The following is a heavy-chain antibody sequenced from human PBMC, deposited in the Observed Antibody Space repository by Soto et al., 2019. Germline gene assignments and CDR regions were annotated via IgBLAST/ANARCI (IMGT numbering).Heavy chain of an antibody. CDR3: ASRPFYYYGLDV. CDR1: GGSITTAGYP. J-gene: IGHJ6*02. CDR2: VYHTGNA. V-gene: IGHV4-30-2*01. Sequence: PSETLSLTCTVSGGSITTAGYPWSWIRQPPGKALEWIGYVYHTGNAYPKPSLKSRVTISLDRSKNQFSLKMTSVTAADTALYYCASRPFYYYGLDVWGQGTTVTVYS.